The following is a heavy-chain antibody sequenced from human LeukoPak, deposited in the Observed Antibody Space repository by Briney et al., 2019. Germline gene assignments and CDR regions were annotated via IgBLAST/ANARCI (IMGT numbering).Heavy chain of an antibody. CDR1: GGTFSNYA. J-gene: IGHJ4*02. CDR3: ARGWDYDSGGRPTAYVY. V-gene: IGHV1-69*13. Sequence: ASVKVSCKASGGTFSNYAINWVRQAPGPGLEWMGGIIPIFGTANYAQKFQGRVTITADESTSTVYMGLNSLKSEDTAVYYCARGWDYDSGGRPTAYVYWGQGTLVTVSS. D-gene: IGHD3-22*01. CDR2: IIPIFGTA.